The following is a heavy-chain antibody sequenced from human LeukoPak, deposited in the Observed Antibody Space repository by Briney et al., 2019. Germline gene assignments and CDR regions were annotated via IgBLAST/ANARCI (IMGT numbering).Heavy chain of an antibody. CDR3: AKMPPETYDSSGYYDY. D-gene: IGHD3-22*01. V-gene: IGHV3-23*01. Sequence: GGSLRLSCAASGFTFSSYSMNWVRQAPGKGLEWVSAISGSGGSTYYADSVRGRFTISRDNSKNTLYLQMNSLRAEDTAVYYCAKMPPETYDSSGYYDYWGQGTLVTVSS. J-gene: IGHJ4*02. CDR1: GFTFSSYS. CDR2: ISGSGGST.